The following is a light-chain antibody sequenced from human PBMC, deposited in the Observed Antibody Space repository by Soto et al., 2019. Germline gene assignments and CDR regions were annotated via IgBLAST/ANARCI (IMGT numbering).Light chain of an antibody. CDR1: QSISTY. Sequence: DIQMTQSPSSLSASVGDRVTITCRASQSISTYLNWYQQKPGKAPKLLIYGASSLQSGVPSRFGGSGSGTDFTLTISSLQPEDIANFYCQQSYSTPVTFGQGTKLEI. CDR2: GAS. CDR3: QQSYSTPVT. V-gene: IGKV1-39*01. J-gene: IGKJ2*01.